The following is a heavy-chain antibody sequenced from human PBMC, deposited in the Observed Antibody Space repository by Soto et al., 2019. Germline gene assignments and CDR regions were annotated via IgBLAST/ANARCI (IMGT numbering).Heavy chain of an antibody. D-gene: IGHD1-7*01. CDR1: GYTFTSYY. V-gene: IGHV1-46*03. CDR3: ARVSTGTTARALFDY. CDR2: INPSGGST. J-gene: IGHJ4*02. Sequence: ASVKVSCKASGYTFTSYYIHWVRQAPGQGLEWMGIINPSGGSTSYAQKFQGRVTMTRDTSTSTVYMELSSLRSEDTAVYYCARVSTGTTARALFDYWGQGTLVTVSS.